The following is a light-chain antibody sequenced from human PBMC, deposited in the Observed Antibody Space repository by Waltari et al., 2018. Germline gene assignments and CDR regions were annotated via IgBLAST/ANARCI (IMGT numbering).Light chain of an antibody. CDR1: QSISRW. V-gene: IGKV1-5*03. CDR2: KAS. CDR3: QQYNSYSLT. Sequence: DIQMTKSPSTLSVSVGDRVNITCRASQSISRWLACYQQKPGNAPKLLIYKASSLESGVPSRFSGSGSGTEFTLTISSLQPDDFATYYCQQYNSYSLTFGGGTKVEIK. J-gene: IGKJ4*01.